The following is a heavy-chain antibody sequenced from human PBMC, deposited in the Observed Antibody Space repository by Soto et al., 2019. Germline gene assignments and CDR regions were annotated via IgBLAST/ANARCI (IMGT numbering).Heavy chain of an antibody. CDR2: ISSSSSYI. D-gene: IGHD6-19*01. V-gene: IGHV3-21*01. J-gene: IGHJ4*02. CDR1: GFTFSSYS. CDR3: AREFRYYAVAGTGFDY. Sequence: GGSLRLSCAASGFTFSSYSMNWVRQAPGKGLEWVSSISSSSSYIYYADSVKGRFTISRDNAKNSLYLQMNSLRAEDTAVYYCAREFRYYAVAGTGFDYWGQGTLVTVSS.